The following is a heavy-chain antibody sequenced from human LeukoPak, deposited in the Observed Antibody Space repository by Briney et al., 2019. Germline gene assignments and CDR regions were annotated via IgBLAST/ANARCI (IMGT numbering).Heavy chain of an antibody. CDR3: ARVEWSAVTRTLDN. CDR1: GFTFSSYS. Sequence: GGSLRPSCAASGFTFSSYSMIWVRQAPGKGLEWVSSIDITTTFIYYADSVKGRFTISRDNARNSLYLQMSSLRVGDTGVYYCARVEWSAVTRTLDNWGQGTLVTVSS. D-gene: IGHD3-3*01. J-gene: IGHJ4*02. CDR2: IDITTTFI. V-gene: IGHV3-21*01.